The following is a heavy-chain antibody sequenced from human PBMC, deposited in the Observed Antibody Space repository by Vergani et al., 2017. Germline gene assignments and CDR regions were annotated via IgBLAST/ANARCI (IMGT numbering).Heavy chain of an antibody. CDR1: GYTFTDYY. CDR2: VDPEDGET. CDR3: TRGWYYDSIAYWAY. Sequence: EVQLVQSGAEVKKPGATVKISCKVSGYTFTDYYMHWVQQAPGKGLEWMGLVDPEDGETIYAEKFQGRVTITAETSTDTAYMELSSLRSEDTAAYYCTRGWYYDSIAYWAYWGQGTLVTVSS. D-gene: IGHD3-22*01. V-gene: IGHV1-69-2*01. J-gene: IGHJ4*02.